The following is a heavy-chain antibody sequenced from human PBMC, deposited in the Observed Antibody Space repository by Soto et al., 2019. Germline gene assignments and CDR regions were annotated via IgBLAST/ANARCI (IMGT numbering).Heavy chain of an antibody. CDR3: ARITGLYYYYWMDV. CDR2: IYYSGSS. V-gene: IGHV4-39*01. D-gene: IGHD1-20*01. CDR1: GVTPSHKRYF. Sequence: VSGVTPSHKRYFCCLILHETEKGLEWIGSIYYSGSSYYNPSLKSRVTISVDTSKNQFSLKLSSVTAADTAVYYCARITGLYYYYWMDVWGQGTSVT. J-gene: IGHJ6*02.